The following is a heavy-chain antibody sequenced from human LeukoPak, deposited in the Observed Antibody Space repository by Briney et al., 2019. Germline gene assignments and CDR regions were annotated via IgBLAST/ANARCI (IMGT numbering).Heavy chain of an antibody. D-gene: IGHD3-10*01. CDR1: GFRFNTYW. V-gene: IGHV3-7*01. CDR2: IKQDGNEK. CDR3: AKDDIITMVRGVIPTIDY. J-gene: IGHJ4*02. Sequence: GGSLRLSCAASGFRFNTYWMSWVRQAPGKGLEWVANIKQDGNEKYYADSVKGRFTISRDNGKNSLDLQMNSLRADDTAVYYCAKDDIITMVRGVIPTIDYWGQGTLVTVSS.